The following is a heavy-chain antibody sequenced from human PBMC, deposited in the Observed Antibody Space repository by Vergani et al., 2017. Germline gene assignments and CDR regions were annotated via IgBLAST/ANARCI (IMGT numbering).Heavy chain of an antibody. V-gene: IGHV3-15*07. Sequence: EVQLVESGGGIVKPGGSLRLSCVASGFSFRNAWMNWVRRTPGKGLEWVGRIKSKFDRGTTDYAAAVKGRFTISRDDSKNTLFLQMNGLKTEDIGVYYCATDPRYCGDGSCYCLRDQHYYGMDVWVQAATVTVCS. CDR3: ATDPRYCGDGSCYCLRDQHYYGMDV. D-gene: IGHD2-21*01. J-gene: IGHJ6*02. CDR1: GFSFRNAW. CDR2: IKSKFDRGTT.